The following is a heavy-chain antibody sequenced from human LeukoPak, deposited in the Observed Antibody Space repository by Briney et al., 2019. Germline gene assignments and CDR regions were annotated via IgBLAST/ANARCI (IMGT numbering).Heavy chain of an antibody. V-gene: IGHV3-15*01. Sequence: GGSLRLSCEASGFTFSDYYISWIRQAPGKGLEWVGRIKSKTDGGTTDYAAPVKGRFTISRDDSKNTLYLQMNSLKTEDTAVYYCTTARLGPSFDYWGQGTLVTVSS. D-gene: IGHD5-12*01. CDR3: TTARLGPSFDY. CDR2: IKSKTDGGTT. CDR1: GFTFSDYY. J-gene: IGHJ4*02.